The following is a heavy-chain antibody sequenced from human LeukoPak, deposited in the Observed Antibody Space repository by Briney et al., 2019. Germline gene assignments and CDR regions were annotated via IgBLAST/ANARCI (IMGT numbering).Heavy chain of an antibody. V-gene: IGHV3-30-3*01. Sequence: SCKASGYTFTSYAMHWVRQAPGKGLEWVAVISYDGSNKYYADSVKGRFTISRDNSKNTLYLQMNSLRAEDTAVYYCARDYNWGQGTLVTVSS. CDR2: ISYDGSNK. CDR1: GYTFTSYA. J-gene: IGHJ4*02. CDR3: ARDYN.